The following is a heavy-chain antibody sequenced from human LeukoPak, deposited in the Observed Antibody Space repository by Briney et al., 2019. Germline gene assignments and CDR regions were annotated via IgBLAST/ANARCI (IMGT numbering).Heavy chain of an antibody. V-gene: IGHV4-61*01. CDR2: IYYSGST. J-gene: IGHJ5*02. CDR1: DGSISGGTYY. Sequence: SETLSLTCNVSDGSISGGTYYWSWIRQPPGKGLEWIGYIYYSGSTNYNPSLKSRVTISVDTSKNQFSLKLSSVTAADTAVYYCARDPGRMVRGVHNWFDPWGQGTLVTVSS. CDR3: ARDPGRMVRGVHNWFDP. D-gene: IGHD3-10*01.